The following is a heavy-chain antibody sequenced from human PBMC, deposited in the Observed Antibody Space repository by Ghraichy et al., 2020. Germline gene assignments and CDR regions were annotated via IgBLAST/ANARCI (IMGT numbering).Heavy chain of an antibody. CDR2: ISRDSGVL. J-gene: IGHJ4*02. CDR1: GFTFDNHP. CDR3: AKSAFSSGLSYFDY. Sequence: GGSLRLSCAASGFTFDNHPMHWVRQAPGKGLEWVSGISRDSGVLAYTDSVKGRFTISRDNAKNSLHLQMNSLRTEDTAMYYCAKSAFSSGLSYFDYLGQGALGTVPS. V-gene: IGHV3-9*01. D-gene: IGHD5-18*01.